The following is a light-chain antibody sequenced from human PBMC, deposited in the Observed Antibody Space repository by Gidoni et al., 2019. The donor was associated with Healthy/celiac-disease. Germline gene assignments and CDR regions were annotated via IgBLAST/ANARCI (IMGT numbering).Light chain of an antibody. CDR2: LGS. J-gene: IGKJ2*04. V-gene: IGKV2-28*01. CDR1: QSLLHSNGYNY. CDR3: MQALQTPCS. Sequence: DIVMTQSPLSLPVTPGEPASISCSSSQSLLHSNGYNYLDWYLQKPGQSPQLLIYLGSNRASGVHDRFSGGGSGTDFTLKISRVEAEDVGVYYCMQALQTPCSFGQGTKLEIK.